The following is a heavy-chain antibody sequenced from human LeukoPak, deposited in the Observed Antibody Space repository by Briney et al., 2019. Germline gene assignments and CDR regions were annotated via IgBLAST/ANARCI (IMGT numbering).Heavy chain of an antibody. CDR1: GFTFSSYW. D-gene: IGHD5-18*01. J-gene: IGHJ4*02. Sequence: GGSLRLSCAASGFTFSSYWMSWVRQAPGKGREWVANIKQDGSEKYYVDSVKGRFTISRDNAKNSLYLQMNSLRAEDTAVYYCARGGIMRYSYGYNYWGQGTLVTVSS. V-gene: IGHV3-7*01. CDR3: ARGGIMRYSYGYNY. CDR2: IKQDGSEK.